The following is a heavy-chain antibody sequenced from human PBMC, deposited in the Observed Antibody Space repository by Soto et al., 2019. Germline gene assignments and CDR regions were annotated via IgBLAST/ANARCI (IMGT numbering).Heavy chain of an antibody. J-gene: IGHJ4*02. V-gene: IGHV1-2*04. Sequence: QVQLLQSGAEVKKPGASVKVSCKASGYTFIDYYMHWVRQAPGQGPEWMGCINHKGGGTKYAEKLQFWVTMTWDTAISTADMELNMLRYDDTAVYYCAREYVAMTKDFDYWGQGTLVTVSS. CDR1: GYTFIDYY. CDR3: AREYVAMTKDFDY. CDR2: INHKGGGT. D-gene: IGHD2-21*02.